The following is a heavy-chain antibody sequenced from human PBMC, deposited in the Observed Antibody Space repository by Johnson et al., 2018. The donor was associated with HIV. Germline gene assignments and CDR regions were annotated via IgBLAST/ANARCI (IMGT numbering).Heavy chain of an antibody. CDR1: GFTFSSYA. J-gene: IGHJ3*02. CDR2: ISYDGSNK. D-gene: IGHD5-24*01. Sequence: QVQLVESGGGVVQPGRSLRLSCAASGFTFSSYAMHWVRQAPGKGLEWVAVISYDGSNKYYADSVKGRFTISRDNSKNTLYLQMNSLRAEDTAVYDCARDMGEMATPIRGLDAFDIWGQGTMVTVSS. CDR3: ARDMGEMATPIRGLDAFDI. V-gene: IGHV3-30*04.